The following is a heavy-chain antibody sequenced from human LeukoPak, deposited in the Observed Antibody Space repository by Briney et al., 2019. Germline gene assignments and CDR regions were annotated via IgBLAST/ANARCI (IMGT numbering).Heavy chain of an antibody. CDR2: INPSGGST. V-gene: IGHV1-46*01. CDR3: ARDQSSSWYVTPPYFDY. J-gene: IGHJ4*02. Sequence: VASVKVSCKTSGYTFTSYYMHWARQAPGQGLEWMGIINPSGGSTSYAQKFQGRVTMTRDTSTSTVYMELSSLRSEDTAVYYCARDQSSSWYVTPPYFDYWGQGALVTVSS. CDR1: GYTFTSYY. D-gene: IGHD6-13*01.